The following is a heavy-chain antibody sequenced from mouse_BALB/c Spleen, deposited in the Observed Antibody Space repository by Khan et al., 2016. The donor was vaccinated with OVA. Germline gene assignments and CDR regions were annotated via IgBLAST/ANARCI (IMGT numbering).Heavy chain of an antibody. CDR1: GYTFTSNT. Sequence: QVQLQQSGAELARPGASVKMSCKASGYTFTSNTMHWVKQRPGQGLEWIGYINPSSGFTNFNQKIKDKATLTADKSSSTAYMQLSSLTSEDYAVFYCARRTTVYAMDYWGQGTSVTVSS. CDR2: INPSSGFT. D-gene: IGHD1-1*01. V-gene: IGHV1-4*01. CDR3: ARRTTVYAMDY. J-gene: IGHJ4*01.